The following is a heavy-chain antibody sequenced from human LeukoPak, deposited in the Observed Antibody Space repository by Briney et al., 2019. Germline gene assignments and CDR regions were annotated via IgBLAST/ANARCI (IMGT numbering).Heavy chain of an antibody. CDR3: ARDRRPYYDILTGFDY. CDR1: GGTFSSYA. D-gene: IGHD3-9*01. J-gene: IGHJ4*02. V-gene: IGHV1-69*05. CDR2: IIPIFGTA. Sequence: SVKVSCKASGGTFSSYAISWVRQAPGQGLEWMGGIIPIFGTANYAQKLQGRVTMTTDTSTSTAYMELRSLRSDDTAVYYCARDRRPYYDILTGFDYWGQGTLVTVSS.